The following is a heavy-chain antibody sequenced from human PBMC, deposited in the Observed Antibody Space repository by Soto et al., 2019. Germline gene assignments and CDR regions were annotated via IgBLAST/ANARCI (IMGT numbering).Heavy chain of an antibody. CDR3: ARVAAAGGISMRYYFDY. V-gene: IGHV4-34*01. CDR1: GGSFSGYY. D-gene: IGHD6-13*01. Sequence: QVQLQQWGAGLLKPSETLSLTCAVYGGSFSGYYWSWIRQPPGKGLEWIGEINHSGSTNYNPSLKSRVTISVDTSKNQVSLKLSSVTAADTAVHYCARVAAAGGISMRYYFDYWGQGTLVTVSS. J-gene: IGHJ4*02. CDR2: INHSGST.